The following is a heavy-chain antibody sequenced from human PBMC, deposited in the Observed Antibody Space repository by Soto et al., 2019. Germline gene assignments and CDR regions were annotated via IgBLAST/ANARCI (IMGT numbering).Heavy chain of an antibody. D-gene: IGHD6-13*01. CDR2: IYHSGST. Sequence: SETLSLTCAVSGYSISSGYYWGWIRQPPGKGLEWIGSIYHSGSTYYNPSLKSRVTISVDTSKNQFSLKLSSVTAADTAVYYCARAGVSYSSSWYGGYFDYWGQGTLVTVSS. V-gene: IGHV4-38-2*01. J-gene: IGHJ4*02. CDR3: ARAGVSYSSSWYGGYFDY. CDR1: GYSISSGYY.